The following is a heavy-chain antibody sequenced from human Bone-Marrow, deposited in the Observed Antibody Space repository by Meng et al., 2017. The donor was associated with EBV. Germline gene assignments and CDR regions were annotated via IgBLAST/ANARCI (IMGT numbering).Heavy chain of an antibody. V-gene: IGHV1-69*01. CDR2: LIPMSDAP. D-gene: IGHD3-10*01. CDR3: ASESGRGFTPDY. CDR1: GGTFRSDA. J-gene: IGHJ4*02. Sequence: QWQLVQAGAEVKKPGSSVKFSCKTSGGTFRSDAVSWVRQAPGQGLEWMGGLIPMSDAPHYAQKFQDRVRITADESTSTHYMDLSGLRSEDTAVYYCASESGRGFTPDYWGQGTLVTVSS.